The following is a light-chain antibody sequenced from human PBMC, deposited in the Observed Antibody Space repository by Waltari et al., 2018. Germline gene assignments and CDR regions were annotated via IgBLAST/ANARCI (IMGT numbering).Light chain of an antibody. CDR1: SSYLGTYNY. J-gene: IGLJ2*01. CDR2: DVN. CDR3: CSYTTTGPVV. V-gene: IGLV2-14*03. Sequence: QSVLTQPASVSGSPGQLITISCTGTSSYLGTYNYASWYPQHPGRAPKLLIFDVNVRPSWFSNRFSGSKSGNTAFLTISGLQTEDEGHFYCCSYTTTGPVVFGGGTKLTVL.